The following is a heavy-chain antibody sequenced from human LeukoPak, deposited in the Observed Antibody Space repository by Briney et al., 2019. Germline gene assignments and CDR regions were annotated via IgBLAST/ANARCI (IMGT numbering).Heavy chain of an antibody. CDR2: IIPMFGTA. V-gene: IGHV1-69*13. CDR1: GGTFSNYA. J-gene: IGHJ5*02. Sequence: SVKVSCKASGGTFSNYAISWVRQAPGQGLEWMGGIIPMFGTANYAQKFQGRVTITADESTSTVYMEMSSLRSEDTAVYYCAREGGYDYLSYWFDPWGQGTLVTVSS. CDR3: AREGGYDYLSYWFDP. D-gene: IGHD5-12*01.